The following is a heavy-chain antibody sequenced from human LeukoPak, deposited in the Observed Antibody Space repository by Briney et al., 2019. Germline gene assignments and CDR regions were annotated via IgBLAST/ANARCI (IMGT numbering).Heavy chain of an antibody. D-gene: IGHD3-3*01. J-gene: IGHJ3*02. CDR1: GGSISSYY. CDR3: ARERKKTIFGVVIIRDDAFDI. Sequence: SETLSLTCTVSGGSISSYYWSWIRQPAGKGLEWIGRIYTSGSTNYNPSLKSRVTMSVDTSKNQFSLKLSSVTAADTAVYYRARERKKTIFGVVIIRDDAFDIWGQGTMVTVSS. V-gene: IGHV4-4*07. CDR2: IYTSGST.